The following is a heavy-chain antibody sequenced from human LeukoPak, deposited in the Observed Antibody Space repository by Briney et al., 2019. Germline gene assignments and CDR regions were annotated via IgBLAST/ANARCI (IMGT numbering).Heavy chain of an antibody. Sequence: GGSLRLSCAASGFTFSSYSMNWVRQAPGKGLEWVSYISSSSSTIYYADSVKGRFTISRDNAKNSLYLQMNSLRAEDTAVYYCARDHGYYDSTYFDYWGQGTLVTVSS. J-gene: IGHJ4*02. V-gene: IGHV3-48*01. D-gene: IGHD3-22*01. CDR2: ISSSSSTI. CDR1: GFTFSSYS. CDR3: ARDHGYYDSTYFDY.